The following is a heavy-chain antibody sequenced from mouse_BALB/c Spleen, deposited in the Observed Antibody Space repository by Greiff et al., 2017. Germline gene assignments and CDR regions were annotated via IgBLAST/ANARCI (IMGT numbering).Heavy chain of an antibody. CDR1: GFTFSSYA. CDR2: ISSGGSYT. V-gene: IGHV5-9-4*01. CDR3: ARDRGYYSY. J-gene: IGHJ3*01. Sequence: EVHLVESGGGLVKPGGSLKLSCAASGFTFSSYAMSWVRQSPEKRLEWVAEISSGGSYTYYPDTVTGRFTISRDNAKNTLYLEMSSLRSEDTAMYYCARDRGYYSYWGQGTLVTVSA. D-gene: IGHD2-3*01.